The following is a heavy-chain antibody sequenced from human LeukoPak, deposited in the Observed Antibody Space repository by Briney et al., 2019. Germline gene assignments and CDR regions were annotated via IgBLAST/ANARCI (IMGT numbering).Heavy chain of an antibody. D-gene: IGHD2-2*02. CDR1: GGSISSYY. J-gene: IGHJ5*02. CDR2: IYYSGST. V-gene: IGHV4-59*08. CDR3: ARIEGYCSSTSCYSSWFDP. Sequence: SETLSLTCTVSGGSISSYYWSWIRQPPGKGLEWIGYIYYSGSTNYNPSLKSRVTISVDTSKNQFSLKLSSVTAADTAVYYCARIEGYCSSTSCYSSWFDPRGQGTLVTVSS.